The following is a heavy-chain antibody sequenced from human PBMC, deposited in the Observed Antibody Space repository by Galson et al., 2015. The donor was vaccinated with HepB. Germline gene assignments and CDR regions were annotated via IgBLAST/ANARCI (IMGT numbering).Heavy chain of an antibody. CDR3: ARSPYYDSGSYYNVWIDP. V-gene: IGHV7-4-1*02. J-gene: IGHJ5*02. CDR2: INTNTGNP. Sequence: SVKVSCKASKYGFTTYGMNWVRQVPGQGLEWMGWINTNTGNPTYAQGFTGRFVFSLDTSVSTAYLQISSLKAEDTAVYYCARSPYYDSGSYYNVWIDPWGQGTLVTVSS. CDR1: KYGFTTYG. D-gene: IGHD3-10*01.